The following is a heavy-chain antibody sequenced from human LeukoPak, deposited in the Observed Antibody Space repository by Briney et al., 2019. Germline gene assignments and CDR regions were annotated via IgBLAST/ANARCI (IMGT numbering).Heavy chain of an antibody. CDR3: AGDGRDTSMSA. CDR2: ISTSGSTI. V-gene: IGHV3-48*03. D-gene: IGHD1-26*01. Sequence: PGGSLRLSCAASGFTFSSDEMIWVRQAPGKGLEWVSYISTSGSTIYYADSVRGRFTISRDNAKNSLYLQMNSLRAEDTAIYYCAGDGRDTSMSAWGQGTVVTVSS. CDR1: GFTFSSDE. J-gene: IGHJ5*02.